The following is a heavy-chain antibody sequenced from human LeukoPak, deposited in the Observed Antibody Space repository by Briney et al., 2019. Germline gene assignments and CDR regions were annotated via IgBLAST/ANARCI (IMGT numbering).Heavy chain of an antibody. CDR2: INPSGGST. CDR1: GYTFTSYY. CDR3: ARDLVGATLDY. J-gene: IGHJ4*02. V-gene: IGHV1-46*01. D-gene: IGHD1-26*01. Sequence: ASVKVSCKASGYTFTSYYMHWVRQAPGQGLEWMGIINPSGGSTSHAQKFQGRVTMTRDMSTSTVYMELSSLRSEDTAVYYCARDLVGATLDYWGQGTQVTVSS.